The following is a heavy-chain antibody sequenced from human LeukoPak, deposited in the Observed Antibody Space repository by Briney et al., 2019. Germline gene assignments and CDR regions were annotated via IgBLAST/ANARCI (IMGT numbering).Heavy chain of an antibody. J-gene: IGHJ4*02. D-gene: IGHD3-16*01. CDR2: ISGSGNGFSI. CDR3: VKDFGRVRGTPDS. V-gene: IGHV3-64D*06. Sequence: GSLRLSCSASGFVFSIYTMYWVRQTPGKGPEYVSTISGSGNGFSIYYADSVKGRFTISREDSKSILYHQMNGLRSEDTAVYYCVKDFGRVRGTPDSWGQGTLVTVSS. CDR1: GFVFSIYT.